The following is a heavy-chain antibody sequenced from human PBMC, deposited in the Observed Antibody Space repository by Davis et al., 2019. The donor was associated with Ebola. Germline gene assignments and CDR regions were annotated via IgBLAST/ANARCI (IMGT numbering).Heavy chain of an antibody. Sequence: MPSETLSLTCTVSGGSITSSAYYWGWIRQSPGKGLEWIGTFYYSGTTFYNPSLKSRITVSVDPSKNQFSLKVTSVTAADTAVYYCARIRPRTRYCSGESCYSFLDYWGQGALVTVSS. V-gene: IGHV4-39*01. J-gene: IGHJ4*02. CDR1: GGSITSSAYY. CDR2: FYYSGTT. D-gene: IGHD2-15*01. CDR3: ARIRPRTRYCSGESCYSFLDY.